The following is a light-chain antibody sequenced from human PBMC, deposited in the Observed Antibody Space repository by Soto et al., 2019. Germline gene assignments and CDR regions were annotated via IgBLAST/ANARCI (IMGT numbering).Light chain of an antibody. CDR1: QSISGF. CDR2: AAS. J-gene: IGKJ5*01. CDR3: QQSYSSPIT. Sequence: DIQMTQSTSSLSASVVDRCTITCLASQSISGFLTWYQQLPGKAPKLLIFAASGLQSGVPSRFSGSGSGTDFTLTISSLQPEDFATYYCQQSYSSPITFGQGTRLEIK. V-gene: IGKV1-39*01.